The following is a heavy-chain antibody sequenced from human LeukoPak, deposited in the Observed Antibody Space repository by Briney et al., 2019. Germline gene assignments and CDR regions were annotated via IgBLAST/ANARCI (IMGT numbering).Heavy chain of an antibody. CDR2: ISGSGGST. CDR3: AKTIMVRGVIIGPRARYYFDY. J-gene: IGHJ4*02. V-gene: IGHV3-23*01. D-gene: IGHD3-10*01. Sequence: GGSLRLSCAASGFTFSSYGMSWVRQAPGKGLEWVSAISGSGGSTYYAESVKGRFTISRDKSKNTLYLQMNSLRAEDTAVYYCAKTIMVRGVIIGPRARYYFDYWGQGTLVTVSS. CDR1: GFTFSSYG.